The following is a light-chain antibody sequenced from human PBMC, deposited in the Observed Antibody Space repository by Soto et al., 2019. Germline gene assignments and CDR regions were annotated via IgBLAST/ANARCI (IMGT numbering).Light chain of an antibody. CDR3: QTSDSGLFGLI. V-gene: IGLV1-40*01. CDR2: GYT. Sequence: QSVLTQPPSVSGAPGQTVTISCAGTSSNIGSNYDVHWYQHLPGTAPKLLIFGYTNRPSGVPDRFSGSKSGTSASLAITGLQADDEADYYCQTSDSGLFGLIFGTGTKVTVL. CDR1: SSNIGSNYD. J-gene: IGLJ1*01.